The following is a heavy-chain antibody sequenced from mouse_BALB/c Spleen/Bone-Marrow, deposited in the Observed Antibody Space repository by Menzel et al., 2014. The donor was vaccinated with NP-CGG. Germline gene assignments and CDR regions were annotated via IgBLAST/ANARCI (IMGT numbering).Heavy chain of an antibody. J-gene: IGHJ2*03. CDR2: INSNGGST. V-gene: IGHV5-6-3*01. CDR1: GFTFSSYG. CDR3: ARVWYFDY. Sequence: EVQRVESGGGLAQPGGSLKLSCAASGFTFSSYGMSWVRQTPDKRLELVATINSNGGSTYYPDSVKGRFTISRDNAKNTLYLQMSSLKSEDTAMYYCARVWYFDYWGQGTGLTASS.